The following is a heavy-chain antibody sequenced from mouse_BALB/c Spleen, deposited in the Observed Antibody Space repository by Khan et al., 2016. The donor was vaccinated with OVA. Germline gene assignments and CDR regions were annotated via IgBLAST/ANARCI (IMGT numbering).Heavy chain of an antibody. CDR3: ARIYGGDFDY. CDR2: ISYSGNT. J-gene: IGHJ2*01. D-gene: IGHD1-1*01. V-gene: IGHV3-2*02. Sequence: EVKLEVSGPGLVKPSQSLSLTCTVTGYSITSDYAWNWIRQFPGNKLEWMGFISYSGNTKYNPSLKGRIFITRDKSKNQFFLQLNSVTIEDTATYYCARIYGGDFDYWGQGTTLTVSS. CDR1: GYSITSDYA.